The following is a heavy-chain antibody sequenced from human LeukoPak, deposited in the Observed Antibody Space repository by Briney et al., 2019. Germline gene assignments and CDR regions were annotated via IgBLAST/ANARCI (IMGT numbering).Heavy chain of an antibody. CDR3: ARDVQGETGTTGEGDS. Sequence: PSGGSLRLSCAASRFTFTNSWMSWVRPAPGKGLEWVANIKEDGSETYYVDSVKGRFTISRDNAKNSLYLQMSSLRVEDTAVYYCARDVQGETGTTGEGDSWGQGTLVTVSS. J-gene: IGHJ5*01. CDR2: IKEDGSET. V-gene: IGHV3-7*01. D-gene: IGHD1-7*01. CDR1: RFTFTNSW.